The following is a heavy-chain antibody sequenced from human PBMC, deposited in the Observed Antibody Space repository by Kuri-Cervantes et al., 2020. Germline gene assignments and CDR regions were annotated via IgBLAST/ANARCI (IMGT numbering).Heavy chain of an antibody. CDR2: TNPNSGNT. J-gene: IGHJ6*02. Sequence: ASVKVSCKASGYTFTSYDINWVRQATGQGLEWMGRTNPNSGNTGYAQKFQGRVTMTRNTSISTAYMELSSLRSEDTAVYYCARRPIAARYYYYYGMDVWGQGTTVTVSS. CDR3: ARRPIAARYYYYYGMDV. D-gene: IGHD6-6*01. V-gene: IGHV1-8*01. CDR1: GYTFTSYD.